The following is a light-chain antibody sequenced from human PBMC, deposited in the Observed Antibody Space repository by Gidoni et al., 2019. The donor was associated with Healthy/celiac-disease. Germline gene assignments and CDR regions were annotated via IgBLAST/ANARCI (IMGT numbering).Light chain of an antibody. J-gene: IGKJ1*01. CDR2: FGS. Sequence: DIVMTQSPLSLPVTPGEPASISCRSSQSLLHSNGYNYLDWYLQKPGQSPQLLIYFGSNRVSGVPDRFRGRGSGTDFTLKISRVEAEDVGVYYCMQALQTPTFGQGTKVEIK. CDR1: QSLLHSNGYNY. CDR3: MQALQTPT. V-gene: IGKV2-28*01.